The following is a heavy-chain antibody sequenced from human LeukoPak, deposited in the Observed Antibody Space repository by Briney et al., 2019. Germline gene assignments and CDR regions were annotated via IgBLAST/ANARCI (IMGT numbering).Heavy chain of an antibody. CDR2: SKNKANNYIT. V-gene: IGHV3-72*01. D-gene: IGHD3-22*01. CDR1: GFTVSSNY. Sequence: PGGSLRLSCAASGFTVSSNYMSWVRQAPGKGLEWVGRSKNKANNYITQYAAFVQGRFTISRDISKNSLYLQINSLKTEDTAVYYCARDSSGQGDYWGQGTLVTVSS. J-gene: IGHJ4*02. CDR3: ARDSSGQGDY.